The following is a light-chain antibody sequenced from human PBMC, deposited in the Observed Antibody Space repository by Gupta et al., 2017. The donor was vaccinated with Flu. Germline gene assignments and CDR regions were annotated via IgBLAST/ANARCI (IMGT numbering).Light chain of an antibody. CDR3: QQYNTYSQT. Sequence: PSTLSASVGDRVTITCRASQSISTWLAWYQQKPGKAPKLLIYEASTVESGVPSRFSGSGSGTEFTLTISSLQPDDFATYYCQQYNTYSQTFGQGTKVEI. CDR2: EAS. J-gene: IGKJ1*01. V-gene: IGKV1-5*03. CDR1: QSISTW.